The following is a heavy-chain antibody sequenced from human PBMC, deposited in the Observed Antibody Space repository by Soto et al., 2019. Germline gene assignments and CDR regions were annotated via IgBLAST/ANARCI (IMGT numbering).Heavy chain of an antibody. Sequence: SLSLTCTVSGGSISGGGFSWSWIRQPPGKGLEWIGYILHTGGTQYNPSLKSRVSMSVDKSKNQFSLHLTSVTAADTAVYYCARLQFGEGFDYWGRGALVTVYS. J-gene: IGHJ4*02. V-gene: IGHV4-30-2*01. CDR1: GGSISGGGFS. CDR3: ARLQFGEGFDY. D-gene: IGHD3-10*01. CDR2: ILHTGGT.